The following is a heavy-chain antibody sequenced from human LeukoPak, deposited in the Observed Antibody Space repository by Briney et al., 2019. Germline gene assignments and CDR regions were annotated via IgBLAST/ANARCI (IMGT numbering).Heavy chain of an antibody. V-gene: IGHV3-7*01. CDR1: GFTFSSYW. Sequence: GGSLRLSCAASGFTFSSYWMSWVRQAPGKGLEWVANIKQDGSEKYYVDSVKGRFTISRDNAKNSLYLQMNSLRAEDTAVYYCARDEDYDILTGYYGDYFDYWGQGTLVTVSS. J-gene: IGHJ4*02. CDR3: ARDEDYDILTGYYGDYFDY. CDR2: IKQDGSEK. D-gene: IGHD3-9*01.